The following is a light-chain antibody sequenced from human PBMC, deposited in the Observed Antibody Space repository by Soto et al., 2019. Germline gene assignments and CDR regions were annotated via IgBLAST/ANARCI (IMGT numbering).Light chain of an antibody. Sequence: EIVLTQSPATLSLSPGNRATLSCRASQSVSGYLAWYQQKPGQAPRLLIYDASNRATGIPARFSGSGSGTDFPLTITRLEPEDFAVYYCQQRSNSPSTFGGGTKVEI. J-gene: IGKJ4*01. V-gene: IGKV3-11*01. CDR2: DAS. CDR3: QQRSNSPST. CDR1: QSVSGY.